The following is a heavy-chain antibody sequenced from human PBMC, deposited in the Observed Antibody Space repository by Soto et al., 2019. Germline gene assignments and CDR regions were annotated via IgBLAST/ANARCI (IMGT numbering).Heavy chain of an antibody. CDR1: GESISSGGYY. Sequence: PSESLSLTCSVSGESISSGGYYWSWIRHLPGKGLEWIGYIYDTESAYYNPSLKSRVSISMDTSENHFAMRLTSVTAADSAVYYCARASSSSSAADYWGQGLQVT. J-gene: IGHJ4*02. CDR3: ARASSSSSAADY. D-gene: IGHD6-6*01. CDR2: IYDTESA. V-gene: IGHV4-31*03.